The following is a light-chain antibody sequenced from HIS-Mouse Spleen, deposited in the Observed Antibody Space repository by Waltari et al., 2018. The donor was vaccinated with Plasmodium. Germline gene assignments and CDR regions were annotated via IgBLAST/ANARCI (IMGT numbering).Light chain of an antibody. J-gene: IGLJ3*02. CDR2: RNN. CDR1: SSNIGSNY. CDR3: AAWDDSLSGRV. Sequence: QSVLPQPPSASGPPGQRVTISCSGSSSNIGSNYVIWYQQLPGTAPKLLIYRNNQRPSGVPDRFSGSKSGTSASLAISGLRSEDEADYYCAAWDDSLSGRVFGGGTKLTVL. V-gene: IGLV1-47*01.